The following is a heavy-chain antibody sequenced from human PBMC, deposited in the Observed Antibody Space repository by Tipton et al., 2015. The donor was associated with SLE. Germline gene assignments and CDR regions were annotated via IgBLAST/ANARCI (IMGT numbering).Heavy chain of an antibody. Sequence: TLSLTCAVYGGSFSGYYWSWIRQPPGKRLEWIGEINHSGTTNYNPSLKSRVTISVDTSKNQSSLKLSSVTAADTAVYYCARSPPYCSGGTCYRRADAFDIWGQGTMVTVSS. CDR2: INHSGTT. CDR1: GGSFSGYY. J-gene: IGHJ3*02. V-gene: IGHV4-34*01. CDR3: ARSPPYCSGGTCYRRADAFDI. D-gene: IGHD2-15*01.